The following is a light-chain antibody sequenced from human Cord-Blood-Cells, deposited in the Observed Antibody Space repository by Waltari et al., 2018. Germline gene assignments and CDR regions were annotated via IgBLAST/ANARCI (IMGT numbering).Light chain of an antibody. V-gene: IGKV4-1*01. J-gene: IGKJ4*01. Sequence: DIVMTQSPDSLAVSLGERATINCTSSQSVLYSSNNKNYLAWYHQKPEHPPKLLIVWASTRESGVPDRFSGSGSGTDFTLTISSLQAEDVAVYYCQQYYSTPLTFGGGTKVEIK. CDR1: QSVLYSSNNKNY. CDR3: QQYYSTPLT. CDR2: WAS.